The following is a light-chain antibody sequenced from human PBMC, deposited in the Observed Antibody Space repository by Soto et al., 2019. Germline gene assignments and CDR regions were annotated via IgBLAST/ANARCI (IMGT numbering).Light chain of an antibody. CDR3: QQYSKWPRT. J-gene: IGKJ1*01. V-gene: IGKV3-15*01. CDR1: QSVNDN. CDR2: GAS. Sequence: EIVMTQSPATLSVSLGERATLSCGASQSVNDNLAWYQQRPGQAPRLLINGASTRATGIPARFTGSGSGTEFTLTISSLQSEDFAVYYCQQYSKWPRTFGQGTRVEIK.